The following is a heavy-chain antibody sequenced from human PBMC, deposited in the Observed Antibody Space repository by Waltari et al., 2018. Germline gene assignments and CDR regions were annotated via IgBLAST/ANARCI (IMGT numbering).Heavy chain of an antibody. CDR3: AREDRGSCAPYYFDY. D-gene: IGHD1-26*01. CDR1: GYSISSGYY. Sequence: QVQLQESGPGLVKPSETLSLTCAVSGYSISSGYYWGWIRQPPGKGLEWIGSIYHSGSTYYNPSLKSRVTISVDTSKNQFSLKLSSVTAADTAVYYCAREDRGSCAPYYFDYWGQGTLVTVSS. V-gene: IGHV4-38-2*02. CDR2: IYHSGST. J-gene: IGHJ4*02.